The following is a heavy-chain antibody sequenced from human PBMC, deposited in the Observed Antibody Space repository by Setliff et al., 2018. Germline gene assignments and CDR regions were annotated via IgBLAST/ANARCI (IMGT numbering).Heavy chain of an antibody. CDR2: SNPGGGSA. D-gene: IGHD6-13*01. V-gene: IGHV1-46*01. Sequence: ASVKVSCKATGYTLSRHYMHWARQAPGQGREWMGISNPGGGSASIVQKFQGRVTMTSDTATSTVYMEFTGLTSEDTAVYYCARAGEAAAERKGLLEFWGQGTLVTVSS. CDR1: GYTLSRHY. J-gene: IGHJ4*02. CDR3: ARAGEAAAERKGLLEF.